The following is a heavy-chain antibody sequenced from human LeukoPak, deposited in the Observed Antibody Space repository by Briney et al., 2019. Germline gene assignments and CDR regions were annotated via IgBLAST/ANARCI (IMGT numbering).Heavy chain of an antibody. D-gene: IGHD6-13*01. CDR2: INWNGGST. CDR1: GFTFDDYG. J-gene: IGHJ6*03. Sequence: GGSLRLSCAASGFTFDDYGMSWVRQAPGKGLEWVSGINWNGGSTGYADSVKGRFTISRDNSKNGLHLQMNSLRPEDTAIYYCAREGFTSTWLYYYYYMDVWGKGTTVTVSS. V-gene: IGHV3-20*04. CDR3: AREGFTSTWLYYYYYMDV.